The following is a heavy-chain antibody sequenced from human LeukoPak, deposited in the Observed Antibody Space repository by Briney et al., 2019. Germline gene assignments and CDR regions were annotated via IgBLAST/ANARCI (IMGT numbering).Heavy chain of an antibody. CDR1: GFTFSSYW. CDR3: ARAMYNWNWDPFDY. D-gene: IGHD1-7*01. V-gene: IGHV3-7*04. J-gene: IGHJ4*02. Sequence: GGSLRLSCAASGFTFSSYWMSWVRQAPGKGLEWVANIKQDGSEKYYVDSVKGRSTISRDNAKNSLYLQMNSLRAEDTAVYYCARAMYNWNWDPFDYWGQGTLVTVSS. CDR2: IKQDGSEK.